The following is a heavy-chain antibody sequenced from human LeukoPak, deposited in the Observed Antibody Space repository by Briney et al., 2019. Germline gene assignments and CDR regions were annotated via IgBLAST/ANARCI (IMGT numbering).Heavy chain of an antibody. Sequence: SVKVSCKASGGTFSSYAISWVRQAPGQGLEWMGGIIPIFGTANYAQKFQGRVTITADESTSTAYMELSSLRSEDTAVYYCARGKLGYYYYHMDAWGKGTTVTVSS. J-gene: IGHJ6*03. V-gene: IGHV1-69*13. CDR2: IIPIFGTA. CDR1: GGTFSSYA. D-gene: IGHD3-3*02. CDR3: ARGKLGYYYYHMDA.